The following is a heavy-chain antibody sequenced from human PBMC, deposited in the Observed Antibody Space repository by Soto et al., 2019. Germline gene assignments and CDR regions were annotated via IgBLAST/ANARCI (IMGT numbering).Heavy chain of an antibody. CDR3: ARGGSTGWFYFDF. D-gene: IGHD6-19*01. CDR1: GFTFKSYA. J-gene: IGHJ4*02. V-gene: IGHV3-23*01. CDR2: TPGSGGSS. Sequence: GGSLRPSCAASGFTFKSYAMNWVRQAPGKGLEWVASTPGSGGSSYYADSVKGRFTISRDNSKNTLYLDLNSLKAEDTAMYYCARGGSTGWFYFDFWGQGTQVTVSS.